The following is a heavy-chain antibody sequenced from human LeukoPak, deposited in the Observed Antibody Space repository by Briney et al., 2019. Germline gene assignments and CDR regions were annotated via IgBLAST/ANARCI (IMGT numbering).Heavy chain of an antibody. CDR1: GFTFSSYA. CDR2: ISYDGSIK. D-gene: IGHD3-22*01. Sequence: GGSLRLSCAASGFTFSSYAMHWVRQAPGKGLEWVAVISYDGSIKYYADSVKGRFTISRDNSKNTLYLQMNSLRAEDTAVYYCARDYYDTSGYYPWSYWGQGTLVTVSS. V-gene: IGHV3-30*04. CDR3: ARDYYDTSGYYPWSY. J-gene: IGHJ4*02.